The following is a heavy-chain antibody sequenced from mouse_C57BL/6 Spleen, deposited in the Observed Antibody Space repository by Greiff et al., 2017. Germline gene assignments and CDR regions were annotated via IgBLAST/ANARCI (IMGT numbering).Heavy chain of an antibody. CDR2: IYPGSGNT. CDR1: GYTFTDYY. CDR3: ATGYSNYVGAY. Sequence: VQLVESGAELVRPGASVKLSCKASGYTFTDYYINWVKQRPGQGLEWIARIYPGSGNTYYNEKFKGKATLTAEKSSSTAYMQLSSLTSEDSAVYFCATGYSNYVGAYWGQGTLVTVSA. V-gene: IGHV1-76*01. J-gene: IGHJ3*01. D-gene: IGHD2-5*01.